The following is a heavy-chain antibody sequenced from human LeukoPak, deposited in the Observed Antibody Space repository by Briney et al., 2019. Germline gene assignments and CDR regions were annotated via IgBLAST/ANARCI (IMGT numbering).Heavy chain of an antibody. Sequence: SETLSLTCTVSGGSISSYYWSWIRQPPGKGLGWIGYIYTSGSTNYNPSLKSRVTISVDTSKNQFSLKLSSVTAADTAVYYCARIGWSGYSSSARLNWFDPWGQGTLVTVSS. J-gene: IGHJ5*02. CDR3: ARIGWSGYSSSARLNWFDP. CDR2: IYTSGST. D-gene: IGHD6-6*01. CDR1: GGSISSYY. V-gene: IGHV4-4*09.